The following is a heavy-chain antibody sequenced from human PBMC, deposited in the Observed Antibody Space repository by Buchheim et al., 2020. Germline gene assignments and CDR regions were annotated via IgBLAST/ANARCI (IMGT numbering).Heavy chain of an antibody. J-gene: IGHJ4*02. D-gene: IGHD6-19*01. CDR1: GGSISSSSYY. V-gene: IGHV4-39*07. CDR3: ARAHRYLYSSGWSYYFDY. CDR2: IYYSGST. Sequence: QLQLQQSGPGLVKPSETLSLTCTVSGGSISSSSYYWGWIRQPPGKGLEWIGSIYYSGSTYYNPSLKSRVTISVDTSKNQFSLKLSSVTAADTAVYYCARAHRYLYSSGWSYYFDYWGQGTL.